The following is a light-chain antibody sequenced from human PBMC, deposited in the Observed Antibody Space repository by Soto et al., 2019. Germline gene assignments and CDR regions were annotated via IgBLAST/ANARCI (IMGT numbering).Light chain of an antibody. Sequence: DIQMTQSPSSLSASVGDRVTIACRASQRINSYLNWYQQKPGKAPNLLIYTASSLQRGVPSRFSGSGSGTDFTLTISSLQPEDFATYYCQQTNSTPCTFGQGTKLEIK. CDR3: QQTNSTPCT. V-gene: IGKV1-39*01. CDR1: QRINSY. CDR2: TAS. J-gene: IGKJ2*02.